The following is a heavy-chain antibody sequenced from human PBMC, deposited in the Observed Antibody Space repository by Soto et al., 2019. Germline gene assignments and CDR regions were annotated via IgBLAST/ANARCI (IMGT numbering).Heavy chain of an antibody. CDR1: GFTFSNYN. J-gene: IGHJ4*02. CDR3: ARGSSVAGRLGPFDY. Sequence: EVRLEESGGGLVPPGGSLRLSCIASGFTFSNYNMHWVRQAPGKGLEWVSYISSSGSTIYYADSVKGRLATSRDNAKNSLYLQMNSLRDEDRAVYYCARGSSVAGRLGPFDYWGQGTLVTVSS. V-gene: IGHV3-48*02. D-gene: IGHD6-6*01. CDR2: ISSSGSTI.